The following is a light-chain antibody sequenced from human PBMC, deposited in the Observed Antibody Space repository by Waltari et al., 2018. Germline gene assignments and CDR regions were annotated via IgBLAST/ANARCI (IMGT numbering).Light chain of an antibody. CDR2: EDN. V-gene: IGLV1-51*01. J-gene: IGLJ3*02. CDR3: GSWDSSLGIGV. CDR1: PPNIGNNY. Sequence: QSVLTQAPSVSAAPGQTVTISCSGTPPNIGNNYLPWYQQLPGAAPKIVIYEDNRRPSGIPDRFSGSKSGASATLGITGLQTGDEADYYYGSWDSSLGIGVLGGGTRLTVL.